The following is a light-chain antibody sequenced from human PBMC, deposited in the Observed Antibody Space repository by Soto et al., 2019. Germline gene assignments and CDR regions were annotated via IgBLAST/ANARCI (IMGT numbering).Light chain of an antibody. CDR1: QSVSSNY. CDR2: AAS. Sequence: EIVWTQSPGTLSLSPGERATLSCRASQSVSSNYLAWYQQRPGQAPRLLIYAASSRATGIPDRFSGSGSGTDFTLTISRLEPEDFAVYYCQQYETSPRAFGQGTKVEIK. V-gene: IGKV3-20*01. CDR3: QQYETSPRA. J-gene: IGKJ1*01.